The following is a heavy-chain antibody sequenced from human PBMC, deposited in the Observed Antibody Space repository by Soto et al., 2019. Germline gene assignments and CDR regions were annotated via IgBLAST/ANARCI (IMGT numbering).Heavy chain of an antibody. V-gene: IGHV3-30-3*01. CDR2: ISYDGGNK. CDR3: AKDDYGYWFDP. Sequence: PGGSLRLSCAASGFTFSSYAMHWVRQAPGKGLEWVAVISYDGGNKYYADSVKGRFTISRDNSKNTLYLQMNSLRAGDTAVYYCAKDDYGYWFDPWGQGTLVTVSS. CDR1: GFTFSSYA. J-gene: IGHJ5*02. D-gene: IGHD4-17*01.